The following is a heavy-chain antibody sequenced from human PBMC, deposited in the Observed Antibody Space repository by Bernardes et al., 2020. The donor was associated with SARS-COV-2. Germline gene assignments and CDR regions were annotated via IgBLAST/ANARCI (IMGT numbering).Heavy chain of an antibody. D-gene: IGHD2-2*01. J-gene: IGHJ6*03. CDR2: ISSSSSYI. Sequence: GGSLRLSCAASGFTFSSYSMNWVRQAPGKGLEWVSSISSSSSYIYYADSVKGRFTISRDNAKNSLYLQMNSLRAEDTAVYYCARDTCSSTSCALMDVWGKGTTVTVSS. CDR1: GFTFSSYS. V-gene: IGHV3-21*01. CDR3: ARDTCSSTSCALMDV.